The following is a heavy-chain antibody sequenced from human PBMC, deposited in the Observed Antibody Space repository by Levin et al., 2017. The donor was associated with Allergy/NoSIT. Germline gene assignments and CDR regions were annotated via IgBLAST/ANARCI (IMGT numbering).Heavy chain of an antibody. Sequence: GGSLRLSCAASGFTFSSYAMHWVRQAPGKGLEWVAVISYDGSNKYYADSVKGRFTISRDNSKNTLYLQMNSLRAEDTAVYYCARDAGVPYSSSPEYYFDYWGQGTLVTVSS. V-gene: IGHV3-30*04. CDR2: ISYDGSNK. CDR3: ARDAGVPYSSSPEYYFDY. CDR1: GFTFSSYA. J-gene: IGHJ4*02. D-gene: IGHD6-6*01.